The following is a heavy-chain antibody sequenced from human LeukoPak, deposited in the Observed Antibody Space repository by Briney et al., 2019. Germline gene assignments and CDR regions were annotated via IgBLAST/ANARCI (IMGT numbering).Heavy chain of an antibody. J-gene: IGHJ4*02. CDR3: ARLGSGSHDY. CDR1: GVSISSRSYY. V-gene: IGHV4-39*01. CDR2: ISDSGST. Sequence: SETLSLTCTVSGVSISSRSYYWGWIRQPPGKGLEWIGKISDSGSTYYSPTLRSRATISIDMSKNQFSLKLSSVTAADTAVYYCARLGSGSHDYWGQGTLVTVSS. D-gene: IGHD1-26*01.